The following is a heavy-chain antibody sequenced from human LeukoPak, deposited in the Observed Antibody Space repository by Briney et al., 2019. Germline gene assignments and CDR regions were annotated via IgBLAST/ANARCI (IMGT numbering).Heavy chain of an antibody. V-gene: IGHV1-24*01. D-gene: IGHD2-2*01. Sequence: AASVKVSCKVSGYTLTELSMHWVRQAPGKGLEWMGGFDPEDGETIYAQKFQGRVTMTEDTSTDTAYMELSSLRSEDTAVYYCARSQYCSSTSCRYYYYYMDVWGKGTTVTVSS. CDR3: ARSQYCSSTSCRYYYYYMDV. J-gene: IGHJ6*03. CDR2: FDPEDGET. CDR1: GYTLTELS.